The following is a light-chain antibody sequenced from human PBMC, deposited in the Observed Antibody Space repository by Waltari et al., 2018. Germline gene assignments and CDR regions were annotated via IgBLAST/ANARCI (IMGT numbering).Light chain of an antibody. Sequence: EIVLTQSPGTVSLSPGDRATFSCWASQSVSTYLAWSQQKPSQAPRLLIYHASTRATGIPDRFSGSGSGTDFSLTISRLEPEDFAMYYCHQYVESPATFGQGTKVEIK. CDR1: QSVSTY. CDR3: HQYVESPAT. CDR2: HAS. J-gene: IGKJ1*01. V-gene: IGKV3-20*01.